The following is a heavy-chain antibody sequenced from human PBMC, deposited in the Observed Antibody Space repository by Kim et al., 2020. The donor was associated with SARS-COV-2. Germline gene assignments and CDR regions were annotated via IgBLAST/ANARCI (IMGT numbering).Heavy chain of an antibody. CDR3: ARGGSRDIVVVPAANPSGWVDP. CDR1: GDSVSSNSAA. V-gene: IGHV6-1*01. D-gene: IGHD2-2*01. Sequence: SQTLSLTCAISGDSVSSNSAAWNWIRQSPSRGLEWLGRTYYRSKWYNDYAVSVKSRITINPDTSKNQFSLQLNSVTPEDTAVYYCARGGSRDIVVVPAANPSGWVDPWGRGTLVTVSS. J-gene: IGHJ5*02. CDR2: TYYRSKWYN.